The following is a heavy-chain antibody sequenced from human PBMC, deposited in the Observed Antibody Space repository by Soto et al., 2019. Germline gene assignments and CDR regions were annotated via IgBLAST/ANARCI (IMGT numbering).Heavy chain of an antibody. CDR3: VSEGGSLAFDS. CDR1: GLTFSTDE. Sequence: EVQLVASGGGLVPPGGSLRLSCAVSGLTFSTDEMNWVRQAPGKGLEWIAYISYTSTTIKYADSVKGRFAVSRANAKRSLSLQMNNLRVEDTAVYYCVSEGGSLAFDSWGQGTLVTVSS. CDR2: ISYTSTTI. D-gene: IGHD1-1*01. V-gene: IGHV3-48*03. J-gene: IGHJ4*02.